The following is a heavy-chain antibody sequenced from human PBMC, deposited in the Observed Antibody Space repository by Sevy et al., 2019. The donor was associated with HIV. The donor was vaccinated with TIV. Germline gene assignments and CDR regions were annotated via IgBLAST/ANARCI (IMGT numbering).Heavy chain of an antibody. CDR1: GFTFSYHG. CDR3: AKDRKVLLVVYAIPFDVFDI. J-gene: IGHJ3*02. D-gene: IGHD2-8*02. V-gene: IGHV3-30*02. Sequence: LSLTCAASGFTFSYHGMHWVRQAPGKGLEWVAFIHHDGSNEFYADSVKGRFTISRDNSKNTLSLQMNSLRPEDTAVYYCAKDRKVLLVVYAIPFDVFDIWGQGTMVTVSS. CDR2: IHHDGSNE.